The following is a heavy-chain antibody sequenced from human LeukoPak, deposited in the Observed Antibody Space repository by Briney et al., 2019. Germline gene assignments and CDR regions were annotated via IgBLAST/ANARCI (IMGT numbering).Heavy chain of an antibody. Sequence: ASVKVSCKGSGYTFTSYGISWVRQAPGQGLEWMGWISAYNGNTNYAQKLQGRVTMTTDTSTSTAYMELRSLRSDDTAVYYSARGPLILLANWFDPWGQGTLVTVSA. CDR3: ARGPLILLANWFDP. CDR2: ISAYNGNT. CDR1: GYTFTSYG. D-gene: IGHD5-12*01. V-gene: IGHV1-18*01. J-gene: IGHJ5*02.